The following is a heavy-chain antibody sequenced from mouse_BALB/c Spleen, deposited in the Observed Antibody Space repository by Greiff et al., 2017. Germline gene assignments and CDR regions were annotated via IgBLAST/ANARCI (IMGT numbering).Heavy chain of an antibody. V-gene: IGHV1-54*01. Sequence: QVQLQQSGAELVRPGTSVKVSCKASGYAFTNYLIEWVKQRPGQGLEWIGVINPGSGGTNYNEKFKGKATLTADKSSSTAYMQLSSLTSDDSAVYICARADAMDYWGQGTSVTVSS. CDR3: ARADAMDY. J-gene: IGHJ4*01. CDR1: GYAFTNYL. CDR2: INPGSGGT.